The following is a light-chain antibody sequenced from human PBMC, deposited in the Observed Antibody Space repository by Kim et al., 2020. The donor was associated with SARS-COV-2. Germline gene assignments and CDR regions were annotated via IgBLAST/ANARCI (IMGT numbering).Light chain of an antibody. V-gene: IGLV1-40*01. J-gene: IGLJ3*02. CDR2: GNS. CDR3: QSFDSSLSGPV. Sequence: QRVTVPCTGSRSNIGAGYDVHWYQHLPGTAPKLLIFGNSKRPSGVPDRISGSKSGTSASLAITGLQAEDEADYYCQSFDSSLSGPVFGGGTQLTVL. CDR1: RSNIGAGYD.